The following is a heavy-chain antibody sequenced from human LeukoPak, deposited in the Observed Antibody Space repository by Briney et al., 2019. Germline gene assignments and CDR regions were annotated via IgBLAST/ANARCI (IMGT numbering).Heavy chain of an antibody. V-gene: IGHV4-4*07. Sequence: SETLSLTCTVSGGSISSYYWSWIRQPAGKGLEWIGRIYTSGSTNYNPSLKSRVTMSVDTSKNQFSLKLSSVTAADTAVYYCARDRTYYYDSSSPGNAFDIWGQGTMVTVSS. CDR3: ARDRTYYYDSSSPGNAFDI. CDR1: GGSISSYY. J-gene: IGHJ3*02. D-gene: IGHD3-22*01. CDR2: IYTSGST.